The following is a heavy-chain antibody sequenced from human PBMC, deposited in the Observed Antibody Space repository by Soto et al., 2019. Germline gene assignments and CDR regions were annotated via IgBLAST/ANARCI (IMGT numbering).Heavy chain of an antibody. V-gene: IGHV3-9*01. J-gene: IGHJ4*02. CDR3: ARATYFSDSAGYYLTYFDY. Sequence: EVQLVESGGALVQPGRSLRLSCAASGLTFDDYAMHWVRQGPGKGLEWVSGISWNSRDIDYADSVKGRFTISRDNANNALYLQMNSLRPEDTALYYCARATYFSDSAGYYLTYFDYWGQGTLVTVAS. D-gene: IGHD3-22*01. CDR1: GLTFDDYA. CDR2: ISWNSRDI.